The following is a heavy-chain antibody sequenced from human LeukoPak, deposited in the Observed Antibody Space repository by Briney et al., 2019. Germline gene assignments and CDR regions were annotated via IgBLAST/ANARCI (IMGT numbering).Heavy chain of an antibody. CDR1: GGSFSGYY. V-gene: IGHV4-34*01. CDR3: ARGRYYDILTGHDFDY. D-gene: IGHD3-9*01. CDR2: INHSGST. Sequence: SETLSLTCAVYGGSFSGYYWSWIRQPPGKGLEWIGEINHSGSTNYNPSLKSRVTISVDTSKNNFSLKLSSVTAADTAVYYCARGRYYDILTGHDFDYWGQGTLVTVSS. J-gene: IGHJ4*02.